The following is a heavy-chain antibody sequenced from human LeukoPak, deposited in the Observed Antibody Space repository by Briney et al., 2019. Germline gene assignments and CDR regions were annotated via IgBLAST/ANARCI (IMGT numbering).Heavy chain of an antibody. Sequence: GSSVKVSCKASGGTFSSYAISWVRQAPGQGLEWMGRIIPILGIANYAQKFQGRVTITADKSTSTAYMELSSLRSEDTAVYYCARDHGIVVVPAASPDYYFDYWGQGTLVTVSS. CDR3: ARDHGIVVVPAASPDYYFDY. D-gene: IGHD2-2*01. J-gene: IGHJ4*02. CDR1: GGTFSSYA. CDR2: IIPILGIA. V-gene: IGHV1-69*04.